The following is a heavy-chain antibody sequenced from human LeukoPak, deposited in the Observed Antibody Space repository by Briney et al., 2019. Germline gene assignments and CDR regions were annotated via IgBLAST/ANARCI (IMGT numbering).Heavy chain of an antibody. D-gene: IGHD1-1*01. CDR3: ARDDHLEPLIYYFDY. CDR2: ISAYNGNT. V-gene: IGHV1-18*01. Sequence: ASVKVSCKASGYTFTSYGISWVRQAPGQGLEWMGWISAYNGNTNYAQKLQGRVTMTTDTSTSTAYMELRSLRSDDTAVYYCARDDHLEPLIYYFDYWGQGTLVTVSS. J-gene: IGHJ4*02. CDR1: GYTFTSYG.